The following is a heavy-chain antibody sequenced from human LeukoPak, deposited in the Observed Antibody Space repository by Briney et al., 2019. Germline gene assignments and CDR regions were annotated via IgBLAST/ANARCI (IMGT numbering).Heavy chain of an antibody. D-gene: IGHD4-17*01. J-gene: IGHJ3*02. CDR2: IYYSGST. V-gene: IGHV4-39*01. Sequence: SETLSLTCTVSGGSISSSSYYWGWIRQPPGKGLEWIGSIYYSGSTYYNPSLKSRVTISVDTSKNQFSLKLSSVTAADTAVYNCARFSYGGDAFDIWGQGTMVTVSS. CDR3: ARFSYGGDAFDI. CDR1: GGSISSSSYY.